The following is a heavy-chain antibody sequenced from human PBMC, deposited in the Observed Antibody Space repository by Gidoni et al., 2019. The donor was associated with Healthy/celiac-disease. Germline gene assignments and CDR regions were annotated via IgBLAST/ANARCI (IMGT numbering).Heavy chain of an antibody. V-gene: IGHV1-3*01. D-gene: IGHD6-19*01. J-gene: IGHJ4*02. CDR1: GYTFTRYA. CDR3: ARERVAALEY. CDR2: ITAGKGNT. Sequence: QVQLVQSGAAVTKPGASVKVSCKASGYTFTRYAMPWVRQAPGQRLEWMGWITAGKGNTKYSQKFQGRVTITRETSASTAYMELSSLRAEDTAVYYCARERVAALEYWGQGTLVTVSS.